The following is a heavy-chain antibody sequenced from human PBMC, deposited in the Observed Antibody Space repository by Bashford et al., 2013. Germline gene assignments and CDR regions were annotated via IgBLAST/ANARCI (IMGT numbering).Heavy chain of an antibody. CDR2: IYYSGST. J-gene: IGHJ4*02. CDR1: GGSISSYY. D-gene: IGHD3-9*01. CDR3: RGAYYDILTGYYAIDY. Sequence: SETLSLTCTVSGGSISSYYWSWIRQPPGKGLEWIGYIYYSGSTNYNPSLKSRVTISVDTSKNQFSLKLSSVTAADTAVYYCRGAYYDILTGYYAIDYWGQGTLVTVSS. V-gene: IGHV4-59*08.